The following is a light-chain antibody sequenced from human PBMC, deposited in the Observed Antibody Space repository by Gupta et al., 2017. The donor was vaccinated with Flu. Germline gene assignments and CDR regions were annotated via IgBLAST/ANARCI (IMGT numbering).Light chain of an antibody. J-gene: IGLJ2*01. CDR3: NSRDTSGDHHVV. Sequence: SSELTQDPAVSVALGQTVRITCQGDSLRSYYASWYQQKPGQAPVLVIYGKDNRPSGIPDRFSGSSSGNTASLTITGAQAEDEADYYCNSRDTSGDHHVVFGGGTTLTVL. CDR1: SLRSYY. CDR2: GKD. V-gene: IGLV3-19*01.